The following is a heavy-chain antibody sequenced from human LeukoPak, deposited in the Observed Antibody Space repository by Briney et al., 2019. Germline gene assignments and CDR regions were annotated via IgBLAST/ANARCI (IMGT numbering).Heavy chain of an antibody. Sequence: GGSLRLSCAASGSTFSSYAMSWVRQAPGKGLGWVSAISGSGGSTYYADCVKGRFTISRDNSKNTLYLQMNSLRAEDTAVYYCAKAPLRCSSTSCYSEFQHWGQGTLVTVSS. CDR2: ISGSGGST. V-gene: IGHV3-23*01. CDR3: AKAPLRCSSTSCYSEFQH. D-gene: IGHD2-2*01. J-gene: IGHJ1*01. CDR1: GSTFSSYA.